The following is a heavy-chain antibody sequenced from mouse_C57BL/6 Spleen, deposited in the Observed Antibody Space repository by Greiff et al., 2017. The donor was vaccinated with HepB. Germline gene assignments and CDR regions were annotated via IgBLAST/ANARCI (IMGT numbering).Heavy chain of an antibody. CDR3: ARSDDYDLYFDY. J-gene: IGHJ2*01. D-gene: IGHD2-4*01. CDR2: INPSSGYT. V-gene: IGHV1-4*01. Sequence: QVQLQQSGAELARPGASVKMSCKASGYTFTSYTMHWVKQRPGQGLEWIGYINPSSGYTKYNQKFKDKATLTADKSSSTAYMQLSSLTSEDSAVYYCARSDDYDLYFDYWGQGTTLTVSS. CDR1: GYTFTSYT.